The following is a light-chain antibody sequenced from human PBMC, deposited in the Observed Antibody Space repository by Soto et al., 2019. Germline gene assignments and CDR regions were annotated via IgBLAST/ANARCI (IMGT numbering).Light chain of an antibody. CDR2: YDS. V-gene: IGLV3-21*01. Sequence: SYELTQPPSVSVAPGETARITCGGNNIGRQSVHWYHQKQGQAPVLVIYYDSDRPPGIPERFSGSNSGNTATLTIPSVEAEDEAEYYCQVWDSNSDHSVFGGGTKLTVL. J-gene: IGLJ3*02. CDR3: QVWDSNSDHSV. CDR1: NIGRQS.